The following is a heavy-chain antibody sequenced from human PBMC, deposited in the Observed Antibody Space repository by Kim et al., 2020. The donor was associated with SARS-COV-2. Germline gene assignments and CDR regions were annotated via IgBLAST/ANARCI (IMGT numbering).Heavy chain of an antibody. Sequence: GGSLRLSCAASGFTFSSYSMNWVRQAPGKGLEWVSSISSSSSYIYYADSVKGRFTISRDNAKNSLYLQMNSLRAEDTAVYYCASLNPYDFWSDYYYYYMDVWGKGTTVTVSS. J-gene: IGHJ6*03. CDR3: ASLNPYDFWSDYYYYYMDV. CDR1: GFTFSSYS. D-gene: IGHD3-3*01. CDR2: ISSSSSYI. V-gene: IGHV3-21*01.